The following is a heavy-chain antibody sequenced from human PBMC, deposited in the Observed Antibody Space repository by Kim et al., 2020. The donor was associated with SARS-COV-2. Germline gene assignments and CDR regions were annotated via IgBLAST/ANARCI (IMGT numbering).Heavy chain of an antibody. D-gene: IGHD6-19*01. CDR3: ARGAANGWAASDN. Sequence: ASVKVSCKASGYTFTNYAVNWVRQAPGQGLEWMGWINTNTGNPTYARAFTGRFVFSLDTSVSTAYLQISSLKAEDTAVYYCARGAANGWAASDNWGQGTLVTVSS. CDR2: INTNTGNP. J-gene: IGHJ4*02. V-gene: IGHV7-4-1*02. CDR1: GYTFTNYA.